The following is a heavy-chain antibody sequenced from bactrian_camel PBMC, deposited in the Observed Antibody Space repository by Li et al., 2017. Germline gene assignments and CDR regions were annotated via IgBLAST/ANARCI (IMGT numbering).Heavy chain of an antibody. Sequence: VQLVESGGNSVEAGGSLTLSCAASGFTFSTAYMSWVRQAPGKGLEWVSRIYGYGGDTVYADSVKGRFTISRDSAKNTVYLQMNTLKPEDTAVYYCVRGRADGTVWEFGYWGQGTQVTVS. J-gene: IGHJ6*01. V-gene: IGHV3-2*01. CDR2: IYGYGGDT. D-gene: IGHD5*01. CDR1: GFTFSTAY. CDR3: VRGRADGTVWEFGY.